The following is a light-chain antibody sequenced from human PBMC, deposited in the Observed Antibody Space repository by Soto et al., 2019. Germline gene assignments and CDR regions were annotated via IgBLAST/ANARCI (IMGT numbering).Light chain of an antibody. CDR2: GAS. Sequence: EVVLTQSPATTAPSSGKTATLCCXASQSVTSKLAWYQQKPGQAPRLLISGASNRATGIPDRFSGSGSGTDFTLTISRLEPDDFALYFCQQYGGSPITFGLGTRLEIK. CDR3: QQYGGSPIT. V-gene: IGKV3-20*01. CDR1: QSVTSK. J-gene: IGKJ5*01.